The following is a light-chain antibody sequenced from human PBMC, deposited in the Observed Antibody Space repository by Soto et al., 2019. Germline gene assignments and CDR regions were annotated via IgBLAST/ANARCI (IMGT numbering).Light chain of an antibody. CDR2: DVS. V-gene: IGKV3-15*01. CDR3: QQYNNWPFS. J-gene: IGKJ5*01. CDR1: QGVTTN. Sequence: EILMTHSPATLSVSPVERVTLSCRSGQGVTTNFAWYQQKSGQSPRLLIYDVSSGATGVPSRFSGTGSETDITLTISGLQSEDSAIYFCQQYNNWPFSFGQGTRLEIK.